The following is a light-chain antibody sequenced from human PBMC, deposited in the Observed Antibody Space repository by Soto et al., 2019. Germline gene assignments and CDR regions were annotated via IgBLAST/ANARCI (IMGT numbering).Light chain of an antibody. CDR3: QQYGSSGT. CDR1: QSVSYY. J-gene: IGKJ1*01. V-gene: IGKV3-20*01. CDR2: GAP. Sequence: LTQCPGTLSLSPGERSTLSCRASQSVSYYLAWYQQKPGQAPRLLIYGAPSRSTGIPDRFSGSGGGTDFPLTISIQEHEDFAEYYQQQYGSSGTFGHGTKVDIK.